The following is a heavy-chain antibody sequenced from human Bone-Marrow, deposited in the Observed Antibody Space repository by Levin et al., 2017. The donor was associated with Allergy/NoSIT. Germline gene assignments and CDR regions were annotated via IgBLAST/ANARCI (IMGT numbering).Heavy chain of an antibody. J-gene: IGHJ6*02. D-gene: IGHD2-2*03. CDR3: ARDKYWINYYYYGMDV. V-gene: IGHV3-30*04. CDR2: ISSDGGDQ. CDR1: EFSFVSYA. Sequence: PGGSLRLSCAASEFSFVSYAMHWVRQAPGKGLEWVAVISSDGGDQYYADSVKGRFTISRDNSRNTLFLQMDSLRAEDTAVYFCARDKYWINYYYYGMDVWGQGTTVTVSS.